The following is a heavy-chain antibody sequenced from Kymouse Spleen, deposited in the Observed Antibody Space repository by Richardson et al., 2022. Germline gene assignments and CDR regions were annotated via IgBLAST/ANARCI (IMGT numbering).Heavy chain of an antibody. V-gene: IGHV3-9*01. CDR3: AKDPQLTGDRNYYYYGMDV. J-gene: IGHJ6*02. CDR1: GFTFDDYA. Sequence: EVQLVESGGGLVQPGRSLRLSCAASGFTFDDYAMHWVRQAPGKGLEWVSGISWNSGSIGYADSVKGRFTISRDNAKNSLYLQMNSLRAEDTALYYCAKDPQLTGDRNYYYYGMDVWGQGTTVTVSS. D-gene: IGHD7-27*02. CDR2: ISWNSGSI.